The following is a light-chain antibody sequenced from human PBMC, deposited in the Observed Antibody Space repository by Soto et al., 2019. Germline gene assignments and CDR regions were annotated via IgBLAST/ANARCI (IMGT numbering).Light chain of an antibody. Sequence: SASVVDRVTITCRASQTISTYLNWYQQKPGKAPKLLIYGASSLQSGVPSRFSGSGSGTDFTLTISSLQPEDFGTYYCQQSFSTPRTFGQGTKVDIK. J-gene: IGKJ1*01. CDR3: QQSFSTPRT. CDR1: QTISTY. CDR2: GAS. V-gene: IGKV1-39*01.